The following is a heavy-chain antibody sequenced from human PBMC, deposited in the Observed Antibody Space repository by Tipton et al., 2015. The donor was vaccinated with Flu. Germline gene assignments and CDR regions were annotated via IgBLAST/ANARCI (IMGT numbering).Heavy chain of an antibody. Sequence: GLVKPSETLSLACSVSGGSLSTTSYHWAWIRQPPGKALEWIGSLYYTGDTFYNPSLRSRVTMSIELSKNQFSLRLSSVTAADTAVFYCARVTSYYFFFDARGPGSRVTVSS. V-gene: IGHV4-39*07. D-gene: IGHD1-26*01. CDR2: LYYTGDT. CDR3: ARVTSYYFFFDA. J-gene: IGHJ4*02. CDR1: GGSLSTTSYH.